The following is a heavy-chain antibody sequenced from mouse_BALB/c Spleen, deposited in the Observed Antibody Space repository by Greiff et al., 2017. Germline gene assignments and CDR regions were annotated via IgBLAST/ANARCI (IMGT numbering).Heavy chain of an antibody. CDR3: TMVDYDGYYYAMDY. CDR2: INPSNGGT. V-gene: IGHV1S16*01. Sequence: VQLQQSGAELVKPGASVKLSCTASGYTFTSYWMHWVQLRPGQGFEWIGEINPSNGGTNYNEKFKRKATLTVDKSSSTAYMQLSSLTSEDSAVYYCTMVDYDGYYYAMDYWGQGTSVTVSS. D-gene: IGHD2-4*01. J-gene: IGHJ4*01. CDR1: GYTFTSYW.